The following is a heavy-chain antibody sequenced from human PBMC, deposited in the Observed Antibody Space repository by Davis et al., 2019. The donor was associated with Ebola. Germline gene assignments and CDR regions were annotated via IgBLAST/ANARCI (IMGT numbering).Heavy chain of an antibody. J-gene: IGHJ4*02. CDR2: IYYSGST. Sequence: GSLRLSCTVSGGSISSSSYYWGWIRQPPGKGLEWIGYIYYSGSTNYNPSLKSRVTISVDTSKNQFSLKLSSVTAADTAVYYCARDTGVGATAGLDYWGQGTLVTVSS. CDR1: GGSISSSSYY. CDR3: ARDTGVGATAGLDY. D-gene: IGHD1-26*01. V-gene: IGHV4-61*01.